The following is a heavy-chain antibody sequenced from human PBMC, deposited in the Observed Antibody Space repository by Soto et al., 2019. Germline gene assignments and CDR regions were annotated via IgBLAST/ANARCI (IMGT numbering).Heavy chain of an antibody. CDR2: INSDGSST. D-gene: IGHD3-3*01. CDR3: ARGVRFLEWLSPYYYGMDV. CDR1: GFTFSSYW. J-gene: IGHJ6*02. Sequence: GGSLRLSCAASGFTFSSYWMHWVRHAPGKGLVWVSRINSDGSSTSYADSVKGRFTISRDNAKNTLYLQMNSLRAEDTAVYYCARGVRFLEWLSPYYYGMDVWGQGTTVTVSS. V-gene: IGHV3-74*01.